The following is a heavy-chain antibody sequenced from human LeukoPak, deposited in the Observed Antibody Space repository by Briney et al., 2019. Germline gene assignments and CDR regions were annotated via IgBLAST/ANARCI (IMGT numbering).Heavy chain of an antibody. CDR3: ARAGPTWTTILNAFDI. V-gene: IGHV1-2*02. J-gene: IGHJ3*02. Sequence: ASVKVSCKASGYTFTGYYMHWVRQAPGQGLEWMGWINPNSGGTNYAQKFQGRVTMTRDTSISTAYMELSRLRSDDTVVYYCARAGPTWTTILNAFDIWGQGTMVTVSS. D-gene: IGHD4-11*01. CDR2: INPNSGGT. CDR1: GYTFTGYY.